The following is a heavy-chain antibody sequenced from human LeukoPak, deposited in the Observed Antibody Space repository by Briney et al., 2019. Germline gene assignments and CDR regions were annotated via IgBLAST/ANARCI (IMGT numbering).Heavy chain of an antibody. Sequence: GASVKVSCKASGGTFSSYAISWVRQAPGQGLEWMGWISAYNGNTNYAQKLQGRVTMTTDTSTSTAYMELRSLRSDDTAVYYCARKESSGWEKIDYWGQGTLVTVSS. J-gene: IGHJ4*02. D-gene: IGHD6-19*01. V-gene: IGHV1-18*01. CDR3: ARKESSGWEKIDY. CDR2: ISAYNGNT. CDR1: GGTFSSYA.